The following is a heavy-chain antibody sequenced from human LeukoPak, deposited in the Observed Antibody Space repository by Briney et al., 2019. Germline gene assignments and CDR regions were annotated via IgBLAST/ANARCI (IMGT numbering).Heavy chain of an antibody. D-gene: IGHD3-10*01. J-gene: IGHJ6*03. V-gene: IGHV3-23*01. Sequence: GGSLRLSCTASGLSLNNYAMSWVRQVPGKGLEWVSASSSSDDGKWYAGSVRGRFTISRDTSKNTVYLQMNSLRAEDTAVYYCAKNYGSGSSLKYYYYMDVWGKGTTVTVSS. CDR1: GLSLNNYA. CDR3: AKNYGSGSSLKYYYYMDV. CDR2: SSSSDDGK.